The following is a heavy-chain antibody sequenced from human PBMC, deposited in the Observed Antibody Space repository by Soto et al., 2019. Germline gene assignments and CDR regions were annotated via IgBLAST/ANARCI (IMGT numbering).Heavy chain of an antibody. V-gene: IGHV3-23*01. CDR2: ISGSPIST. CDR1: GFTFSTYA. Sequence: EVQLLESGGGLVQPGGSLRLSCAASGFTFSTYAMSWVRQPPGKGLEWVSAISGSPISTYYVDSVKGRFTISRDNSKKTLFLEMSSLRAEDTAVYYCAKAGYDSSGNLYDFDYWGQGTLVTVSS. D-gene: IGHD3-22*01. CDR3: AKAGYDSSGNLYDFDY. J-gene: IGHJ4*02.